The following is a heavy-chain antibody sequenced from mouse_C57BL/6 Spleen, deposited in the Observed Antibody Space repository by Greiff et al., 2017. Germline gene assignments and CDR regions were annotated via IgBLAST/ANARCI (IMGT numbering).Heavy chain of an antibody. CDR1: GFTFSSYA. J-gene: IGHJ3*01. D-gene: IGHD2-1*01. Sequence: EVKLVESGGGLVKPGGSLKLSCAASGFTFSSYAMSWVRQTPEKRLEWVATISDGGSYTYYPDNVKGRFTISRDNAKNNLYLQMSHLKSEDTAMYYCARDTGNWPWFAYWGQGTLVTVSA. CDR2: ISDGGSYT. CDR3: ARDTGNWPWFAY. V-gene: IGHV5-4*01.